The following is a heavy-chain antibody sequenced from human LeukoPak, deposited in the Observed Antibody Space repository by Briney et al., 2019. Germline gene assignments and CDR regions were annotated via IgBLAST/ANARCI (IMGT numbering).Heavy chain of an antibody. J-gene: IGHJ3*02. D-gene: IGHD1-26*01. CDR1: GFTFSSYS. CDR2: ISSSSSYI. CDR3: ARPYVYSGSYYAFDI. V-gene: IGHV3-21*01. Sequence: GGSLRLSCAASGFTFSSYSMNWVRQAPGKGLEWVSSISSSSSYIYYADSVKGRFTISRDNAKNSLYLQMNSLRAEDTAVYYCARPYVYSGSYYAFDIWGQGTMVTVSS.